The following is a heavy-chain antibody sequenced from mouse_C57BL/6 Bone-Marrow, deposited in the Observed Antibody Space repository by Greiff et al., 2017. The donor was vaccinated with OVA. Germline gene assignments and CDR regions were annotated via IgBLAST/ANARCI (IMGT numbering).Heavy chain of an antibody. CDR2: IYPRSGNT. CDR3: AGGSIYYDYDGG. J-gene: IGHJ2*01. Sequence: VQLQQSGAELARPGASVKLSCKASGYTFTSYGISWVKQRTGQGLEWIGEIYPRSGNTYYNEKFKGKATLTADKSSSTAYMELRSLTSEDSAVYFCAGGSIYYDYDGGGGQGTTLTVSS. CDR1: GYTFTSYG. V-gene: IGHV1-81*01. D-gene: IGHD2-4*01.